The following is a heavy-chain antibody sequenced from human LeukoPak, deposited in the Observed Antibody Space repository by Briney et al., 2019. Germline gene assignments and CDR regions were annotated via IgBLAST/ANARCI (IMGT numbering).Heavy chain of an antibody. J-gene: IGHJ4*02. D-gene: IGHD6-19*01. Sequence: IPILGIANYAQKFQGRVTITADKSTSTAYMELSSLRSEDTAVYYCAREAPSGIAVAGFDYWGQGTLVTVSS. CDR3: AREAPSGIAVAGFDY. V-gene: IGHV1-69*04. CDR2: IPILGIA.